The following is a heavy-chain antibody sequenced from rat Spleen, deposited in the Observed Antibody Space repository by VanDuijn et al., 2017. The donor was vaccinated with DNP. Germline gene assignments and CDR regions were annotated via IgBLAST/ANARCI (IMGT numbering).Heavy chain of an antibody. D-gene: IGHD1-10*01. Sequence: EVQLVESGGGLVQPGRSLKLSCAASGFTFSNYDMAWVRQAPTKGLEWVASISPSGGSTYYRDSVKGRFTISRDNEKSTLYLQMDSLRSEDTATYYCAKHGYDNYYWGQGVMVTVSS. CDR1: GFTFSNYD. CDR3: AKHGYDNYY. CDR2: ISPSGGST. J-gene: IGHJ2*01. V-gene: IGHV5-19*01.